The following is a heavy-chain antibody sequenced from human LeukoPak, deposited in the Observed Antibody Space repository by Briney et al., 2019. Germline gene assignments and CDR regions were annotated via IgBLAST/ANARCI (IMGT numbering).Heavy chain of an antibody. V-gene: IGHV3-66*01. CDR3: ARGMGKY. J-gene: IGHJ4*02. CDR2: IYSGGST. CDR1: GFTFSSYW. Sequence: GGSLRLSCAASGFTFSSYWMSWVRQAPGKGLGWVSVIYSGGSTYYADSVKGRFTISRDNSKNTLYPQMNSLRAEDTAVYYCARGMGKYWGQGTLVTVSS. D-gene: IGHD7-27*01.